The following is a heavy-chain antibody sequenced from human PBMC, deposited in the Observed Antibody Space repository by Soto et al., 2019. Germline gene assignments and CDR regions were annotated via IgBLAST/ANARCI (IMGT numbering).Heavy chain of an antibody. D-gene: IGHD3-9*01. CDR1: GFSVSYNS. Sequence: EVQLVETGGGLIQPGGSLRLSCEVTGFSVSYNSMTWVRQAPGEGLEWVSVIYSGGSTYYADSVKGRFTISRDASKKMVYLQINSLRPEATAVYYCARDAVYSDILTGSPRGHGMDVWGQGTTVTVSS. J-gene: IGHJ6*02. CDR2: IYSGGST. V-gene: IGHV3-53*02. CDR3: ARDAVYSDILTGSPRGHGMDV.